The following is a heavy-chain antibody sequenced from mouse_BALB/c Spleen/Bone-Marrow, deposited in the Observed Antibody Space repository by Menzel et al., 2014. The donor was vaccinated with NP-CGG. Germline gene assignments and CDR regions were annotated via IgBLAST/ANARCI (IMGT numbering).Heavy chain of an antibody. CDR1: GYTFTSYY. Sequence: QVQLQQSGAELAKPGASVKLSCKASGYTFTSYYMYWVKQRPGQGLEWIGGINPNNGNTNFSETFKSKATLTVDKSSSTAYMQLSSLTSEDSAVYYCTRRDYWGQGTTLTVSS. CDR3: TRRDY. J-gene: IGHJ2*01. CDR2: INPNNGNT. V-gene: IGHV1S81*02.